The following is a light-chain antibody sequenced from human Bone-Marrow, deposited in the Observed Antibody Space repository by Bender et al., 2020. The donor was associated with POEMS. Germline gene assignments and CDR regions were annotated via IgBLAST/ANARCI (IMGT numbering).Light chain of an antibody. CDR2: DDS. CDR1: NIGSTT. CDR3: QVLESSSSRRWV. V-gene: IGLV3-21*02. Sequence: SYVLTQSPSVSVAPGQTARITCVGNNIGSTTVHWYQQKPGQAPVLVVHDDSDRTSGIPERFSGSHSGNTATLTITWVGAGDEADYYCQVLESSSSRRWVFGGGTKLTVL. J-gene: IGLJ3*02.